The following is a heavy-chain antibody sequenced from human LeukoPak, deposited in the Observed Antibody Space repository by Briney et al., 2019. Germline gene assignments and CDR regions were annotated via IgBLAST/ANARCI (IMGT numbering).Heavy chain of an antibody. CDR3: ARDSSPHWSGFWSGYPNYYGMDV. J-gene: IGHJ6*02. CDR1: GFTFSSYG. V-gene: IGHV3-33*01. Sequence: GGSLRLSCAASGFTFSSYGIHWVHQAPGKGLEWVAVIWYDGSNKYYADSVKGRFTISRDNSKNTLYLQMNSLRAEDTAVYYCARDSSPHWSGFWSGYPNYYGMDVWGQGTTVTVSS. CDR2: IWYDGSNK. D-gene: IGHD3-3*01.